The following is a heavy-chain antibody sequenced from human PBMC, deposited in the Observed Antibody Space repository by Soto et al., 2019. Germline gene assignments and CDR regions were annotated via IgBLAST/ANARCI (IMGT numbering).Heavy chain of an antibody. CDR1: GFTFDDYT. CDR2: ISWDGGST. J-gene: IGHJ5*02. D-gene: IGHD6-19*01. CDR3: AKDMGLRSGWYNWFDP. V-gene: IGHV3-43*01. Sequence: GGSLRLSCAASGFTFDDYTMHWVRQAPGKGLEWVSLISWDGGSTYYADSVKGRFTISRDNSKNSLYLQMNSLRTEDTALYYCAKDMGLRSGWYNWFDPWGQGTLVTVSS.